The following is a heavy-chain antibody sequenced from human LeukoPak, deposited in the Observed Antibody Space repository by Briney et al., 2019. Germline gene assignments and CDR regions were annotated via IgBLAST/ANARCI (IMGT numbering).Heavy chain of an antibody. CDR1: GYTFTSYG. D-gene: IGHD3-22*01. CDR2: ISAYNGNT. V-gene: IGHV1-18*01. J-gene: IGHJ4*02. CDR3: ARDLYYDSSDGAGY. Sequence: GASVKVSCTASGYTFTSYGISWVRQAPGQGLEWMGWISAYNGNTNYAQKLQGRVTMTTDTSTSTAYMELRSLRSDDTAVYYCARDLYYDSSDGAGYWGQGTLVTVSS.